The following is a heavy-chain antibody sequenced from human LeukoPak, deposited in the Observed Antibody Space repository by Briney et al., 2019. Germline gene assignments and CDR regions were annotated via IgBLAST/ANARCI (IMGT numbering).Heavy chain of an antibody. J-gene: IGHJ4*02. Sequence: GGSLRLSCAASGFTFGNAWMSWVRQAPGKGLEWVGRIKSRTDGGTTDYAAPVKGRFTISRDDSKNTLYLQMNSLNTEDTAVYYCTTDFGVFRSDFWSGYYRFDYWGQGTLVTVSS. CDR3: TTDFGVFRSDFWSGYYRFDY. V-gene: IGHV3-15*01. D-gene: IGHD3-3*01. CDR2: IKSRTDGGTT. CDR1: GFTFGNAW.